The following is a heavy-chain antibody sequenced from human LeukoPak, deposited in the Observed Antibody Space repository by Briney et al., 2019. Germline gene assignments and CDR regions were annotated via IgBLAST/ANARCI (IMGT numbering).Heavy chain of an antibody. V-gene: IGHV4-39*02. Sequence: PSETLSLTCTVSGGSISSSSYYWGWIRQPPGKGLEWIGSIYYSGSTYYNPSLKSRVTISVDTSKNQFSLKLSSVTAADTAVYYCAREPGIAAADHFDYWGQGTPVTVSS. J-gene: IGHJ4*02. D-gene: IGHD6-13*01. CDR2: IYYSGST. CDR3: AREPGIAAADHFDY. CDR1: GGSISSSSYY.